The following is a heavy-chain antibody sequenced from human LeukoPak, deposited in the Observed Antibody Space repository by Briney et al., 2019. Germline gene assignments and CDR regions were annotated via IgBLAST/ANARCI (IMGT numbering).Heavy chain of an antibody. Sequence: GASVKVSCKVSGYTLTELSMHWVRQAPGKGLEWMGGFDPEDGETIYAQKFQGRVTMTEDTSTDTAYMELSSLRSEDTAVYYCATAKQRLGNFDYWGQGTLVTVSS. CDR1: GYTLTELS. CDR2: FDPEDGET. V-gene: IGHV1-24*01. J-gene: IGHJ4*02. D-gene: IGHD6-25*01. CDR3: ATAKQRLGNFDY.